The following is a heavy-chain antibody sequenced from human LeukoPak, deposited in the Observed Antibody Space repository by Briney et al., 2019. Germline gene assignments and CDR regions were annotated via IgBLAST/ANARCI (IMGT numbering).Heavy chain of an antibody. D-gene: IGHD5-18*01. CDR3: AGLGGYSYVFDP. V-gene: IGHV4-34*01. Sequence: SETLSLTCAVYGGSFSGYYWSWIRQPPGKGLEWIGEINHSGSTNYNPSLKSRVTISLDTSKNQFSLRLSSVTAADTAVYYCAGLGGYSYVFDPWGQGTLVTVSS. CDR2: INHSGST. CDR1: GGSFSGYY. J-gene: IGHJ5*02.